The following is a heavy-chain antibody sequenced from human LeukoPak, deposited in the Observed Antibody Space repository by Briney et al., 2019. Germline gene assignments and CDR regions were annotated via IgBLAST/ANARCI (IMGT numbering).Heavy chain of an antibody. CDR3: ARAAYCGGDCYSYDDAFDI. D-gene: IGHD2-21*02. CDR1: GYTFSSYD. CDR2: MNPNSANT. J-gene: IGHJ3*02. Sequence: GASVKVSCKASGYTFSSYDIKRVRQATGQGPEWMGRMNPNSANTVYAQKFQGRVTMPRNTSIRTDYMEVSSLRSEDTAVYYCARAAYCGGDCYSYDDAFDIWGQGTMVTVSS. V-gene: IGHV1-8*01.